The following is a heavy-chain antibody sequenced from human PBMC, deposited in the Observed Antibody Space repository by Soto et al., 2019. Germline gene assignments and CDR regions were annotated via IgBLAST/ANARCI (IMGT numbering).Heavy chain of an antibody. D-gene: IGHD3-10*01. CDR1: GGTFSSYA. V-gene: IGHV1-69*01. J-gene: IGHJ3*02. CDR3: ARRPGGNMVRGVWAFDI. CDR2: IIPIFGTA. Sequence: QVQLVQSGAEVKKPGSSVKVSCKASGGTFSSYAISWVRQAPGQGLEWMGGIIPIFGTANYAQKFQGRVTITADEYTSTAYMELSSLRSEDTAVYYCARRPGGNMVRGVWAFDIWGQGTMVTVSS.